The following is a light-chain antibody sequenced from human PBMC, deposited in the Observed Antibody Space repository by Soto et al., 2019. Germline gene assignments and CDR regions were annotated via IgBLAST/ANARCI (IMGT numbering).Light chain of an antibody. CDR2: GNS. CDR3: QCYDNSRSVYV. CDR1: SSNIGAHYD. J-gene: IGLJ1*01. Sequence: QSVLTQPPSVSGAPGQRVTISCTGSSSNIGAHYDVHWYQQLPGTAPKLLIYGNSNRPSGVPDRFSGSKSGTSASLAITGRQAEDEADDYCQCYDNSRSVYVFGTGTKLTVL. V-gene: IGLV1-40*01.